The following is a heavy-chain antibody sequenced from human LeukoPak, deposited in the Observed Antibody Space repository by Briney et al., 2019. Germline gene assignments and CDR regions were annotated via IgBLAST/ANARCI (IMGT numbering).Heavy chain of an antibody. J-gene: IGHJ4*02. D-gene: IGHD3-3*01. CDR2: IKQDGSEN. CDR1: GSTFSNYR. V-gene: IGHV3-7*03. Sequence: GGSLRLSCAASGSTFSNYRMSWVRQAPGKGLEWVANIKQDGSENYNVDSVKGRFTISRDDAKNSLYLQMNSLTAEDTAVYYCARGGYDFWSGYYGSPGRLWAQKYYFDYWGQGTLVTVSS. CDR3: ARGGYDFWSGYYGSPGRLWAQKYYFDY.